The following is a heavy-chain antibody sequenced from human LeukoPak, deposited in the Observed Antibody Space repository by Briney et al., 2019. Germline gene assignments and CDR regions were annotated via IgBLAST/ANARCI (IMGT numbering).Heavy chain of an antibody. V-gene: IGHV4-39*01. Sequence: XXXSGGSXSXSSYYWGWIRQPPGKGLDWIGSIYYSGSTYYNPSLKSRFTISVDTSKNQFSLKLSSVTAAEPDLYXXXXXXXXXXXXXPNHFDYWGQGTLVTVSS. CDR2: IYYSGST. J-gene: IGHJ4*02. CDR1: GGSXSXSSYY. CDR3: XXXXXXXXXXXPNHFDY. D-gene: IGHD1-14*01.